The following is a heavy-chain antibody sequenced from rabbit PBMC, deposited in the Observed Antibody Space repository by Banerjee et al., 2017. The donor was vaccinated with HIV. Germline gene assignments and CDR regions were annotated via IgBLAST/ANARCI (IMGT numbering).Heavy chain of an antibody. J-gene: IGHJ4*01. CDR1: GFDFSNYY. Sequence: QLVESGGGLVQPGGSLKLSCKASGFDFSNYYMSWVRQAPGKGLEWIGYIDPVFGSTDYASWVNGRFTISSHNAQNTLYLQLNSLTAADTATYFCARGYASSSGYFGLWGPGTLVTVS. V-gene: IGHV1S7*01. CDR2: IDPVFGST. D-gene: IGHD1-1*01. CDR3: ARGYASSSGYFGL.